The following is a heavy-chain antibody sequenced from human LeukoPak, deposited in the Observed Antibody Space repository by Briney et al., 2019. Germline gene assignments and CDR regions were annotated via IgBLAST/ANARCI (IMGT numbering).Heavy chain of an antibody. CDR1: GFTFSDYF. Sequence: GGSLRLSCAASGFTFSDYFISWIRQTPGKGLEWISHINSGSGYTKYYADSVKGRFTISRDNARSSVYLQMNSLRAEDTAVYYCAREIIEVPGSFDYWGQGILVTVSS. CDR3: AREIIEVPGSFDY. V-gene: IGHV3-11*04. D-gene: IGHD6-19*01. J-gene: IGHJ4*02. CDR2: INSGSGYTK.